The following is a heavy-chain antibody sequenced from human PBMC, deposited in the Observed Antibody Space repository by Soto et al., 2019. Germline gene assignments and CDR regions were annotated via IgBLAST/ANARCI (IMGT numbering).Heavy chain of an antibody. J-gene: IGHJ5*02. D-gene: IGHD1-26*01. CDR2: ISGSGFKK. Sequence: GGSLRLSCAASGFIFENFGMSWVRQAPGKGLEWISSISGSGFKKYYADSVKGRFTISRDNSKSTVYLELNNLSAEDTAVYHCAKNQGVELVPLATVDWFDPWGQGSVVPSPQ. CDR1: GFIFENFG. CDR3: AKNQGVELVPLATVDWFDP. V-gene: IGHV3-23*01.